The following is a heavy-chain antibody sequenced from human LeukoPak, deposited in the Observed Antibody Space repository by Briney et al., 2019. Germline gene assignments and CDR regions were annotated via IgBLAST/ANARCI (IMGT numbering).Heavy chain of an antibody. CDR2: IYDNGYSAST. CDR1: GGSISSNY. Sequence: PSETLSLTCTVSGGSISSNYWSWIRQPPGKGLEWIGNIYDNGYSASTNYNPPLKSRVTISVDTSKNQFSLNLNSVTAADTAIYYCASGDRVANFDFWGQGTLVTVSS. D-gene: IGHD3-10*01. CDR3: ASGDRVANFDF. J-gene: IGHJ4*02. V-gene: IGHV4-59*01.